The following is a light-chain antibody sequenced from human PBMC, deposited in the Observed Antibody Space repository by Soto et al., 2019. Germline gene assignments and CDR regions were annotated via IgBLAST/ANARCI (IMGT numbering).Light chain of an antibody. J-gene: IGLJ2*01. CDR1: SSDVGGYTY. V-gene: IGLV2-14*01. CDR2: EIS. Sequence: QSALTQPASVSGSPGQSITISCTGTSSDVGGYTYVSWYQQHPGKAPKVMIYEISNRPSGVSNRFSGSKSGNTASLTISGLQAEDEADYYCSSYTSSNTHVFGGGTKVTVL. CDR3: SSYTSSNTHV.